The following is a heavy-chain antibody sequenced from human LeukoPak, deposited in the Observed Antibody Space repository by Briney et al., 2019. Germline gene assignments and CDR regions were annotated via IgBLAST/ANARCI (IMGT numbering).Heavy chain of an antibody. CDR3: AREGYYDSTSFFDY. J-gene: IGHJ4*02. V-gene: IGHV3-23*01. CDR2: ICAGGGDT. Sequence: TGGSLRLSCAASGFTFSSYAMSWVRQAPGKGLEWVSVICAGGGDTYNADSVKGRFTISRDNAKNSLYLQMNSLRAEDTAVYYCAREGYYDSTSFFDYWGQGTLVTVSS. CDR1: GFTFSSYA. D-gene: IGHD3-22*01.